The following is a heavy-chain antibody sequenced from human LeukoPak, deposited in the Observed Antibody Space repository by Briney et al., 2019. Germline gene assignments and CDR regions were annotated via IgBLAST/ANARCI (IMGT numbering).Heavy chain of an antibody. CDR1: GFTVSSNY. J-gene: IGHJ4*02. D-gene: IGHD3-16*02. Sequence: GGSLRLSFAASGFTVSSNYMSWVRQGPGKGLEWVSAIYSGGSTYYADSVKGRFTISRDNSKNTLYLQMNSLRAEDTAVYYCARSIMITFGGVIAPDYWGQGTLVTVSS. V-gene: IGHV3-66*01. CDR2: IYSGGST. CDR3: ARSIMITFGGVIAPDY.